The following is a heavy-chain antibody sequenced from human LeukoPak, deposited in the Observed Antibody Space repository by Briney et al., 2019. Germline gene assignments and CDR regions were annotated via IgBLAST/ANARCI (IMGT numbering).Heavy chain of an antibody. CDR2: ISGSGSSI. CDR1: EFTFSAYG. Sequence: GGSLRLSCVASEFTFSAYGMSWVRQAAGTGLEWVSSISGSGSSIHYKESVRGRFTIPRANSGNTIYLPLNRLRAEHTAVYYCARFVANWNPGGMDVWGQGTTVIVSS. D-gene: IGHD1-20*01. CDR3: ARFVANWNPGGMDV. J-gene: IGHJ6*02. V-gene: IGHV3-21*01.